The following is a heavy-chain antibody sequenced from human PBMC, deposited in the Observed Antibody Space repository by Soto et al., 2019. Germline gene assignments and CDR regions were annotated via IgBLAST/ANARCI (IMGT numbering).Heavy chain of an antibody. J-gene: IGHJ5*02. CDR3: ASRTVLRNFDP. D-gene: IGHD3-3*01. V-gene: IGHV1-69*13. CDR2: IIPIFGTA. Sequence: SVKVSCKASGGTFSSYAISWVRKAPGQGLEWMGGIIPIFGTANYAQKFQGRVTITEDESTSTAYMELSSLRSEDTAVYYCASRTVLRNFDPWGQGTLVTVSS. CDR1: GGTFSSYA.